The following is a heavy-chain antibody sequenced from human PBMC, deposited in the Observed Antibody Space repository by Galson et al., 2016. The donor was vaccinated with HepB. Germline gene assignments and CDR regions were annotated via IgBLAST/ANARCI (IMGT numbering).Heavy chain of an antibody. D-gene: IGHD6-19*01. CDR1: GASISGYY. CDR2: IYYSGRT. Sequence: SETLSLTCTVSGASISGYYLSWIRQPPGKGLEWIGYIYYSGRTNYNPSLKSRVTISVNTSKNQFSLKLSSVTAAATAGYYCARDDGGGWYGFHYVMDVWGQGTTVAVSS. J-gene: IGHJ6*02. CDR3: ARDDGGGWYGFHYVMDV. V-gene: IGHV4-59*01.